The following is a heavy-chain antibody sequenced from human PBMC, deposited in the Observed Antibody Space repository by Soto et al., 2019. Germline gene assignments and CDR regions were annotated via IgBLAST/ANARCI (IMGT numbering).Heavy chain of an antibody. CDR1: GFTFSTYG. D-gene: IGHD5-18*01. V-gene: IGHV3-30*03. Sequence: QVQLVESGGGVVQPGRSLRLSCAASGFTFSTYGMHWVRQAPGKGPQWVALISYDGSDKYNANSVKGRFTISRDNSKNTLYLQMNSLRAEDTAVYYCARDTGPNGYNYYYFGMDVWGQGTTVTVSS. CDR2: ISYDGSDK. J-gene: IGHJ6*02. CDR3: ARDTGPNGYNYYYFGMDV.